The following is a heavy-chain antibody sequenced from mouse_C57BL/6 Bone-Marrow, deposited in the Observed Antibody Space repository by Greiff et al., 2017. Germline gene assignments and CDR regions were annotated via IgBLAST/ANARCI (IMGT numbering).Heavy chain of an antibody. CDR2: INPSSGYT. J-gene: IGHJ1*03. CDR1: GYTFTSYW. V-gene: IGHV1-7*01. CDR3: ARVKVRWYFDV. Sequence: QVQLQQSGAELAKPGASVKLSCKASGYTFTSYWMHWVKQRPGQGLEWIGYINPSSGYTKYNQKFKDKATLTADKSSSTAYMQLSSLTYEATAVYDCARVKVRWYFDVWGTGTTVTVSS.